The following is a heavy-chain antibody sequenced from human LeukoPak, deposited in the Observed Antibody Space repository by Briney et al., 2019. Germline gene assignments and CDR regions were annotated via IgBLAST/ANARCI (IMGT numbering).Heavy chain of an antibody. CDR1: GGSISSGGYY. CDR2: IYYSGST. V-gene: IGHV4-31*03. Sequence: SQTLSLTCTVSGGSISSGGYYWSWIRQHPGKGLEWIGYIYYSGSTYYNPSLKSRVTISVDTSKNQFSLKLSSVTAADTAVYYCARARVDIVVVRDLSQKSFDIWGQGTMVTVSS. CDR3: ARARVDIVVVRDLSQKSFDI. D-gene: IGHD2-2*03. J-gene: IGHJ3*02.